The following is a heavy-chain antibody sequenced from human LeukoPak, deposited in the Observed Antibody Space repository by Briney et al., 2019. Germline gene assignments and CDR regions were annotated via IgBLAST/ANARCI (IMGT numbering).Heavy chain of an antibody. J-gene: IGHJ3*02. CDR1: GYSISGGYY. V-gene: IGHV4-38-2*02. D-gene: IGHD3-9*01. CDR3: ARVAERTWLPYDAAFDI. Sequence: SETLSLTCTVSGYSISGGYYWGWIQQPPGKGLEWIGTIYHGGSTYHNPSLVSRVTISLDTSKNHFSLNLTSVTAADTAMYYCARVAERTWLPYDAAFDIWGLGTMVTVSS. CDR2: IYHGGST.